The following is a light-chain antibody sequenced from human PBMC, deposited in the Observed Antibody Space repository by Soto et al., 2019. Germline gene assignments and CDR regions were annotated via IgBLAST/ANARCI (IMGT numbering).Light chain of an antibody. J-gene: IGKJ2*03. V-gene: IGKV1-5*01. CDR3: QQYNTYYS. Sequence: DIQMTPSPSTLSASVGDRVTITCRASQSFSRWLAWYQQKPGKGPKLLIYDASSWESWVPSRFSGSGSGTEFPLTINSLQPDDFATYYCQQYNTYYSFGQATKLEIK. CDR2: DAS. CDR1: QSFSRW.